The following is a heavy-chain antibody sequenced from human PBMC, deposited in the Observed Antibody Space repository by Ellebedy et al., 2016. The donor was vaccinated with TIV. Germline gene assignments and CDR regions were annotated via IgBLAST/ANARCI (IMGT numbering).Heavy chain of an antibody. D-gene: IGHD3-22*01. J-gene: IGHJ4*02. CDR3: ARTVYYESSGYPLFDY. CDR1: GGSISSSNW. CDR2: IYHSGST. Sequence: SETLSLTCAVSGGSISSSNWWSWVHQPPGKGLEWIGEIYHSGSTNYSPSLKSRVTISVDTSKNQFSLKLTSVTAADTAVYYCARTVYYESSGYPLFDYWGRGALVTVSS. V-gene: IGHV4-4*02.